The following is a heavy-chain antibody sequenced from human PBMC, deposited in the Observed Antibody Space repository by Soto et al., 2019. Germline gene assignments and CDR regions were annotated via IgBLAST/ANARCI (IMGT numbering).Heavy chain of an antibody. CDR3: ATGGIAARAYYYYGMDV. D-gene: IGHD6-6*01. CDR2: IIPIFGTA. CDR1: GGTFSSYA. V-gene: IGHV1-69*06. J-gene: IGHJ6*02. Sequence: SVKVSCKASGGTFSSYAISWVRQAPGQGLEWMGGIIPIFGTANYAQKFQGRVTITADKSTSTAYMELSSLRSEDTAVYYCATGGIAARAYYYYGMDVWGQGTTVTVSS.